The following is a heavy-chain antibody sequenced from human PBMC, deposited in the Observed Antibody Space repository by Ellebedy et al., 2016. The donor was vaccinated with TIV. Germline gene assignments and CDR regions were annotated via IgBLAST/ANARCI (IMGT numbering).Heavy chain of an antibody. CDR1: GSSFNNYW. V-gene: IGHV3-7*01. J-gene: IGHJ4*02. Sequence: PGGSLRLSCAASGSSFNNYWMNWARQAVGKGLGWVANIKQDGSEQYYVDSVKGRFTISRDNAKNSRYLQMNSLRGEDTAMYYCVRGAGWVTDYWGQGTLVTVSS. CDR3: VRGAGWVTDY. D-gene: IGHD4-23*01. CDR2: IKQDGSEQ.